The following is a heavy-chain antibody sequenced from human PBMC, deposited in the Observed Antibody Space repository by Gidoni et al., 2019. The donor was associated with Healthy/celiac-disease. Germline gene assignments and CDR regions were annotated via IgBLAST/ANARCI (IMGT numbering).Heavy chain of an antibody. CDR3: ARQGRYYYGSGVGY. D-gene: IGHD3-10*01. J-gene: IGHJ4*02. V-gene: IGHV5-51*01. Sequence: DTRYSPSFQGQVTISADKSISTAYLQWSSLKASDTAMYYCARQGRYYYGSGVGYWGQGTLVTVSS. CDR2: DT.